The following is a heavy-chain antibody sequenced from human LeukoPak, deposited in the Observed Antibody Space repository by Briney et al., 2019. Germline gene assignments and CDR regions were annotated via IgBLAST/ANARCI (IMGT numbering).Heavy chain of an antibody. CDR3: ARDRGADYGGNRGPFDI. CDR1: GFTFSSYS. D-gene: IGHD4-23*01. Sequence: GGSLRLSCAASGFTFSSYSMNWVRQAPGKGPEWVSSISSSSSYIYYADSVKGRFTISRDNAKNSLYLQMNSLRAEDTAVYYCARDRGADYGGNRGPFDIWGQGTMVTVSS. V-gene: IGHV3-21*01. CDR2: ISSSSSYI. J-gene: IGHJ3*02.